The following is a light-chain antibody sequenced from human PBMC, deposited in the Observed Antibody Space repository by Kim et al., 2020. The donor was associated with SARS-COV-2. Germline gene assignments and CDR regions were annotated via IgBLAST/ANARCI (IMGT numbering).Light chain of an antibody. Sequence: ENALTQSPGTLSLSPGERATLSCRASQSVSSNFLAWYQQKTGQAPRLLIYSASSRASGIPDRFSGSGSGTDFTLTISTLEPEDFVVYYCQQYATSPETFGQGTKVDIK. CDR2: SAS. J-gene: IGKJ1*01. CDR1: QSVSSNF. V-gene: IGKV3-20*01. CDR3: QQYATSPET.